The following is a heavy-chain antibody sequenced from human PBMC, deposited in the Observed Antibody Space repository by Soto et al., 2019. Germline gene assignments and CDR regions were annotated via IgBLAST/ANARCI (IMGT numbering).Heavy chain of an antibody. Sequence: QLQLQESGPGLVKPSETLSLTCTVSGASISSPSYYWGWIRQPPGKGLEWIGSIFYSGGTYYNPSLKSRVTMSVDTSKKQFSLKLTSVTAADTAVYYCARGGGDDYGDYIAYWGQGTQVTVSS. CDR2: IFYSGGT. CDR3: ARGGGDDYGDYIAY. J-gene: IGHJ4*02. CDR1: GASISSPSYY. D-gene: IGHD4-17*01. V-gene: IGHV4-39*01.